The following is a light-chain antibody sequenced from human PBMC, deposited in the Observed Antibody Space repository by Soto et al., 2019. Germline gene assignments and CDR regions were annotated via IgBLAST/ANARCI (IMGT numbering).Light chain of an antibody. CDR2: LNSDGSH. V-gene: IGLV4-69*02. J-gene: IGLJ2*01. CDR3: QTWGTVIRV. Sequence: QLVLTQSPSASASLGASVNLTCTLSSLQTNYAVAWHQQQPDKGPRYLMNLNSDGSHSKGDGIPDRFSGSSSGAERYLTISSLQSEDEADYYCQTWGTVIRVFGGGTKLTVL. CDR1: SLQTNYA.